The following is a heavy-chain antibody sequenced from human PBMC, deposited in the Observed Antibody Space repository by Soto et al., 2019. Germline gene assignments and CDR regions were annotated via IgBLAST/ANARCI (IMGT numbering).Heavy chain of an antibody. J-gene: IGHJ5*02. Sequence: GGSLRLSCAASGFTFSSYGMHWVRQAPGKGLEWVAVIWYDGSNKYYADSVKGRFTISRDNSKNTLYLQMNSLRAEDTAVYYCARDRGWFGELPNNWFDPWGQGTLVTVSS. V-gene: IGHV3-33*01. CDR2: IWYDGSNK. D-gene: IGHD3-10*01. CDR1: GFTFSSYG. CDR3: ARDRGWFGELPNNWFDP.